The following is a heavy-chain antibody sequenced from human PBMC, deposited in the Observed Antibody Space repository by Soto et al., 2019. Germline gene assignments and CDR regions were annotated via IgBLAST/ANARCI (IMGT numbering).Heavy chain of an antibody. CDR2: ISYDGSNK. CDR3: ARDPQDTAMVDY. V-gene: IGHV3-30-3*01. CDR1: GFTFSSYA. Sequence: QVQLVESGGGVVQPGRSLRLSCAASGFTFSSYAMHWVRQAPGKGLEWVAVISYDGSNKYYADSVKGRFTISRDNSKNTLYLQMNSLRAEDTAVYYCARDPQDTAMVDYWGQGTLVTVSS. D-gene: IGHD5-18*01. J-gene: IGHJ4*02.